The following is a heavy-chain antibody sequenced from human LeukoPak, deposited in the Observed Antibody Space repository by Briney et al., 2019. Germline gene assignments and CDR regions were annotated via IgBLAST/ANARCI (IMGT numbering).Heavy chain of an antibody. CDR1: GFAFSAYA. D-gene: IGHD3-9*01. V-gene: IGHV3-64*02. CDR3: ARGGVYDTSTGYYDYYYGMGV. Sequence: GGSLRLSCAASGFAFSAYAMHWVRQAPGKGLEYVSAISSNEGSAYYADSVKGRFTISRDNSKNTLYLQMGGLRAEDMAVYYCARGGVYDTSTGYYDYYYGMGVWGQGTTVTVSS. J-gene: IGHJ6*02. CDR2: ISSNEGSA.